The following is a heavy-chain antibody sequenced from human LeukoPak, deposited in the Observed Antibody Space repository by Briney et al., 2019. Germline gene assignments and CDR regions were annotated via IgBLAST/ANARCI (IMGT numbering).Heavy chain of an antibody. CDR1: GFTLNNYA. V-gene: IGHV3-23*01. Sequence: GGSLRLSCAASGFTLNNYAMTWVRRAPGKGLEWVSGISGNGYSTYYANSVKGRFTISRDISTNTVYLQMNSLRAEDTAVYICARLAESKRLITVIASYYFDYWGQGTLVSVSP. J-gene: IGHJ4*02. D-gene: IGHD3-22*01. CDR3: ARLAESKRLITVIASYYFDY. CDR2: ISGNGYST.